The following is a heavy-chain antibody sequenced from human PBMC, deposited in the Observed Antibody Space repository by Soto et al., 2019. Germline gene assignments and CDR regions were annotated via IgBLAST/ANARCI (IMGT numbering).Heavy chain of an antibody. J-gene: IGHJ4*02. CDR3: AKDELWFGESPKDY. Sequence: EVQLLESGGGLVQPGGSLRLSCTASGFTFSSYAMSWVRQAPGKGLEWVSAISGSGGSTYYADSVKGRFTISRDNSKNTLYLQMNSLRAEDTAVYYCAKDELWFGESPKDYWGQGTLVTVSS. CDR1: GFTFSSYA. D-gene: IGHD3-10*01. CDR2: ISGSGGST. V-gene: IGHV3-23*01.